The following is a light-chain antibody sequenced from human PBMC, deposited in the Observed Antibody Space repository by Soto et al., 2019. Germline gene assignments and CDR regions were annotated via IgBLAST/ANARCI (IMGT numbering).Light chain of an antibody. Sequence: DIQMTQSPSSLSASVGDRVTITCQASQDISNYLNWYQQKPGKAPKLLIYDASNLETGVPSRFSGSGSGTDFTFTISSLQPEDIATYDCQLPYTCGQGTKLEI. V-gene: IGKV1-33*01. CDR3: QLPYT. CDR2: DAS. J-gene: IGKJ2*01. CDR1: QDISNY.